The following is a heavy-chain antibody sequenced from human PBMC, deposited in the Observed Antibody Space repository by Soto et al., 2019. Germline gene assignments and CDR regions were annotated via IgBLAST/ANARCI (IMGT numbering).Heavy chain of an antibody. CDR2: IYHSGST. CDR1: GGSISSSNW. J-gene: IGHJ4*02. D-gene: IGHD3-22*01. Sequence: TSETLSLTCAVSGGSISSSNWWSWVRQPPGKGLEWIGEIYHSGSTNYNPSLKSRVTISVDKSKNQFSLKLSSVTAADTAVYYCARDRGYYDSSGRHYFDYWGQGTLVTVSS. CDR3: ARDRGYYDSSGRHYFDY. V-gene: IGHV4-4*02.